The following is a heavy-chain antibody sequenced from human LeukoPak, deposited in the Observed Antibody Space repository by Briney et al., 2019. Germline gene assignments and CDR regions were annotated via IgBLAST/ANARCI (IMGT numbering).Heavy chain of an antibody. V-gene: IGHV3-74*01. J-gene: IGHJ4*02. CDR1: GLTFSNHW. CDR3: ATVFDY. D-gene: IGHD4-17*01. CDR2: IDGDGSGT. Sequence: GGPLRLSCAASGLTFSNHWMHWVRQAPGKGLVWVSRIDGDGSGTSYADSVKGRFTISRDNAKNTSYLQMDSLRAEDSAVYYCATVFDYWGQGTLVTVSS.